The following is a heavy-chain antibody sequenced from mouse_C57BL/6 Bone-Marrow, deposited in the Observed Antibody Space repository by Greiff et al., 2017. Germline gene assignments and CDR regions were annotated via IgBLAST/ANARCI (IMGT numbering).Heavy chain of an antibody. Sequence: QVQLQQPGAELVKPGASVKMSCKASGYTFTSYWITWVKQRPGQGLEWIGDIYPGSGSTNYNEKFKSKATLTVDTSSSAAYMQLSSLTSEDSAVYYGARSNGYYYGSRGYWGQGTTLTVSS. CDR1: GYTFTSYW. J-gene: IGHJ2*01. D-gene: IGHD1-1*01. CDR3: ARSNGYYYGSRGY. CDR2: IYPGSGST. V-gene: IGHV1-55*01.